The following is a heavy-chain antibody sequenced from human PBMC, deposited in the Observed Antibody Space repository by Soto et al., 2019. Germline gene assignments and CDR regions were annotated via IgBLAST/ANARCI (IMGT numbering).Heavy chain of an antibody. CDR3: ARSDYYGSGNLLSLDY. Sequence: GASVKVSCKASGYTFTSYAMHWVRQAPGQRLEWMGWINAGNGNTKYSQKFQGRVTITRDTSASTAYMELSSLRSEDTAVYYCARSDYYGSGNLLSLDYWGQGTLVTVSS. J-gene: IGHJ4*02. V-gene: IGHV1-3*01. CDR1: GYTFTSYA. D-gene: IGHD3-10*01. CDR2: INAGNGNT.